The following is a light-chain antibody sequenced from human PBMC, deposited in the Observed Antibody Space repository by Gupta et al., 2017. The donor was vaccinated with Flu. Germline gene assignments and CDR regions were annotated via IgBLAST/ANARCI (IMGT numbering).Light chain of an antibody. J-gene: IGKJ2*03. CDR2: GAS. Sequence: PGPLSLSPGEKATLSCRTSESVDSAHLAWYQQKPGQAPRLLIYGASTRANGIPDRVSGSGSGTDFTLTFSRLEREDFAVYFWQHYDQAFRFGQGTKVGIK. CDR1: ESVDSAH. V-gene: IGKV3-20*01. CDR3: QHYDQAFR.